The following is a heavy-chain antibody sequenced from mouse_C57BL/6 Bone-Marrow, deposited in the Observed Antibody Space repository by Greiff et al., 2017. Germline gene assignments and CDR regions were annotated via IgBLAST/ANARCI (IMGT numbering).Heavy chain of an antibody. CDR3: VRHGRLTTGFAY. Sequence: EVKVVESGGGLVQPKGSLKLSCAASGFSFNTYAMNWVRQAPGKGLEWVARIRSKSNNYETYYADSVKDRFTISRDDSENMLYLQMNNLKTEDTAMYYCVRHGRLTTGFAYWGQGTLVTVSA. CDR2: IRSKSNNYET. D-gene: IGHD1-1*01. CDR1: GFSFNTYA. V-gene: IGHV10-1*01. J-gene: IGHJ3*01.